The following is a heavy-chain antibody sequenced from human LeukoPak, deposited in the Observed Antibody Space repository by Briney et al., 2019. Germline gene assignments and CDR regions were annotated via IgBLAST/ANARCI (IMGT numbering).Heavy chain of an antibody. V-gene: IGHV1-18*01. Sequence: ASVKVSCKASGYTFTSYGISLVRQAPGQGLEWMGWISAYNGNTNYAQKLQGRVTMTTDTSTSTAYMELRSLRSDDTAVYYCARGGRARDYYYYYYMDVWGKGTTVTVSS. CDR3: ARGGRARDYYYYYYMDV. CDR1: GYTFTSYG. CDR2: ISAYNGNT. D-gene: IGHD3-16*01. J-gene: IGHJ6*03.